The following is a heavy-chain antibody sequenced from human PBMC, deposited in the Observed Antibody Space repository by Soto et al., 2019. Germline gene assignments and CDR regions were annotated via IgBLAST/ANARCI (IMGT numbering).Heavy chain of an antibody. V-gene: IGHV3-30*03. CDR3: ARDFGHGYYLDY. CDR2: ISYDGRNK. CDR1: GFTFSSYA. D-gene: IGHD3-3*01. J-gene: IGHJ4*02. Sequence: GGSLRLSCAASGFTFSSYAMHWVRQAPGKGLEWVAVISYDGRNKYYADSVRGRFTISRDNAESSLYLQMNSLRDEDTAVYFCARDFGHGYYLDYWGRGTLVTVSS.